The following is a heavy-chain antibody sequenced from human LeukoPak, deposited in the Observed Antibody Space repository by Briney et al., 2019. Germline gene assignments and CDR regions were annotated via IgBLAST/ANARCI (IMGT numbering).Heavy chain of an antibody. J-gene: IGHJ2*01. D-gene: IGHD3/OR15-3a*01. CDR3: AKWGDFWTGLNNWYFEL. V-gene: IGHV3-7*03. Sequence: PGGSLRLSCAASGFTFSSYWMSWVRQAPGKGLEWVANIKQDGSEKYYVDSVKGRFTISRDNSKDTHYLQMSSLTAEDTAVYYCAKWGDFWTGLNNWYFELWGRGTLVTVSS. CDR1: GFTFSSYW. CDR2: IKQDGSEK.